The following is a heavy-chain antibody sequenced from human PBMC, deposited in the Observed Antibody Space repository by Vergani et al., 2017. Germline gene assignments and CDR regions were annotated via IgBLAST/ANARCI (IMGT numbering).Heavy chain of an antibody. V-gene: IGHV4-34*01. CDR3: ARDPYYYGSGSYYQYYYYYGMDV. Sequence: QVQLQQWGAGLLKPSETLSLTCAVSGGSFSGYYWSWIRQPPGKGLEWIGEINHSGSTNYNPSLKSRVTISVDTSKNQFSLKLSSVTAADTAVYYCARDPYYYGSGSYYQYYYYYGMDVWGQGTTVTVSS. J-gene: IGHJ6*02. D-gene: IGHD3-10*01. CDR1: GGSFSGYY. CDR2: INHSGST.